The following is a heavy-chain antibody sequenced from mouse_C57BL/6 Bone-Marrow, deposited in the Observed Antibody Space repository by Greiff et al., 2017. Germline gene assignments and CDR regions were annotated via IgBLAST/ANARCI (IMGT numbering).Heavy chain of an antibody. Sequence: QVQLKQSGAELARPGASVKLSCKASGYTFTSYGISWVKQRTGQGLEWIGEIYPRSGNTYYNEKFKGKATLTADKSSSTAYMELRSLTSEDSAVYFCAGLGPRAWFAYWGQGTRVTVSA. V-gene: IGHV1-81*01. J-gene: IGHJ3*01. CDR3: AGLGPRAWFAY. CDR1: GYTFTSYG. CDR2: IYPRSGNT.